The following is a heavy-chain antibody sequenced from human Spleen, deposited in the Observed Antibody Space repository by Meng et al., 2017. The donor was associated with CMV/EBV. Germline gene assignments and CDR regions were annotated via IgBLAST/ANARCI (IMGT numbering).Heavy chain of an antibody. V-gene: IGHV1-69*10. Sequence: SGCTFISYAINWVRQAPGQGLEWMGGILPIRGIANYAQKFQGRVTISEDKSTSTVYMEMSSLRSEDTAVYYCAKPGHIVATRGIFDYWGQGTLVTVSS. J-gene: IGHJ4*02. CDR1: GCTFISYA. CDR3: AKPGHIVATRGIFDY. D-gene: IGHD5-12*01. CDR2: ILPIRGIA.